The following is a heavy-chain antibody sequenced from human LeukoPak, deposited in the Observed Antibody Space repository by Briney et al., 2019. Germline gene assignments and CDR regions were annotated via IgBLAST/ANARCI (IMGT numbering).Heavy chain of an antibody. CDR2: VNHSGRT. CDR3: ARGIRGVIITTNYYNMDV. CDR1: GDSISSYY. V-gene: IGHV4-34*01. J-gene: IGHJ6*03. D-gene: IGHD3-10*01. Sequence: SETLSLTCTVSGDSISSYYWSWVRQPPGKGLEWMGEVNHSGRTSYNPSLKSRVTISADTSKNQFSLRMTSLTAADTAVYYCARGIRGVIITTNYYNMDVWGPGTTVTVSS.